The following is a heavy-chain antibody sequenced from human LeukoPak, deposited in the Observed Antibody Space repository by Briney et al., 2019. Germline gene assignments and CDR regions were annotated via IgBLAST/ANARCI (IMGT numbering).Heavy chain of an antibody. J-gene: IGHJ4*02. V-gene: IGHV1-2*06. D-gene: IGHD5-24*01. CDR3: ARRGDGNNYNSFDY. CDR1: GYTFTGYY. CDR2: INPKSGGT. Sequence: ASVEVCCKTSGYTFTGYYMHWVRQAPGQGLEWMGRINPKSGGTKYADKFQGRVTMTRDTSINTAYMDLSRLRSDDTAVYYCARRGDGNNYNSFDYWGQGALVTVYS.